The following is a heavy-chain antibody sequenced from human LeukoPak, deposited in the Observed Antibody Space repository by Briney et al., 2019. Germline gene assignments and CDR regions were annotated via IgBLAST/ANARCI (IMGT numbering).Heavy chain of an antibody. Sequence: PSETLSLTCTVSGGSISSYYWSWIRQPPGKGLEWIGYIYYSGSTNYNPSLKSRVTISVDTSKNQFSLKLSSVTAADTAVYYCVRDGGTFITESSTDRHNWLDPWGQGSLVTVSS. CDR1: GGSISSYY. J-gene: IGHJ5*02. CDR3: VRDGGTFITESSTDRHNWLDP. V-gene: IGHV4-59*12. CDR2: IYYSGST. D-gene: IGHD1-20*01.